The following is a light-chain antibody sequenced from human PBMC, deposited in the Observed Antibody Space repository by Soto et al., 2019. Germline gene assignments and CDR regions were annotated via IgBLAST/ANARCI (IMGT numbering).Light chain of an antibody. CDR3: QQLNSYSYT. CDR2: AAS. Sequence: IPLTQTKNFLSESVGDRVTMSFRASQGISSYLAWYQQKPGKAPKLLIYAASTLQSGVPSRFSGSGSGTEFTLTIISLQPEDFATYYCQQLNSYSYTFGQGTKVDIK. V-gene: IGKV1-9*01. CDR1: QGISSY. J-gene: IGKJ2*01.